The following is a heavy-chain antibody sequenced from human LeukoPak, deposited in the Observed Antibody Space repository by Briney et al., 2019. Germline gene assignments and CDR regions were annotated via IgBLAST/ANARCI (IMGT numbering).Heavy chain of an antibody. Sequence: GSLRLSCAASGFTFSSYSMNWVRQAPGKGLEWVSYISSSSSTIYYADSVKGRFTISRDNAKNTLYLQMNSLRAEDTAVYYCAKDYDSGSPSLDYWGQGTLVTVSS. CDR1: GFTFSSYS. CDR3: AKDYDSGSPSLDY. J-gene: IGHJ4*02. D-gene: IGHD3-10*01. CDR2: ISSSSSTI. V-gene: IGHV3-48*01.